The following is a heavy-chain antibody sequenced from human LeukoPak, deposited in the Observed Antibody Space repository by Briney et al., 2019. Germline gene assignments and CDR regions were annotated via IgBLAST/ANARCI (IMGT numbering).Heavy chain of an antibody. Sequence: GGSLRLSCAASGFTFSSYAMSWVRQAPGKGLEWVSYISSSGITTYHADSVKGRFTTSRDNAKNSLYLQMNSLRAEDTAVYYCARDGVAGFDYWGQGTLVTVSS. D-gene: IGHD6-19*01. CDR1: GFTFSSYA. CDR2: ISSSGITT. CDR3: ARDGVAGFDY. V-gene: IGHV3-48*03. J-gene: IGHJ4*02.